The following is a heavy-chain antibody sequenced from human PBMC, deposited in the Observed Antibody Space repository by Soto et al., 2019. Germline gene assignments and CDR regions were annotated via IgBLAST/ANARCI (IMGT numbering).Heavy chain of an antibody. J-gene: IGHJ5*02. CDR2: IIPIFGTA. D-gene: IGHD2-2*01. CDR3: ARSILYCSSTSCYAEGPYWFDP. V-gene: IGHV1-69*01. Sequence: QVQLVQSGAEVKKPGSSVKVSCKASGGTFSSYAISWVRQAPGQGLEWMGGIIPIFGTANYAQKFQGRVTITADESTSTAYIELSSLRSEDTAVYYCARSILYCSSTSCYAEGPYWFDPWGQGTLVTVSS. CDR1: GGTFSSYA.